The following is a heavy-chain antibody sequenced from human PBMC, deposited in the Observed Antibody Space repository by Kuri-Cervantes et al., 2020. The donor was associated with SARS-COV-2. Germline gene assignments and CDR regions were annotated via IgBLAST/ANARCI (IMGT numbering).Heavy chain of an antibody. D-gene: IGHD2-2*02. CDR3: ASGGDCSSTSCYRAEVN. J-gene: IGHJ4*02. V-gene: IGHV3-7*01. CDR2: IKQDGSEK. CDR1: GFTVSSNY. Sequence: GESLKISCAASGFTVSSNYMSWVRQAPGKGLEWVANIKQDGSEKYYVDSVKGRFTISRDNAKNSLYLQMNSLRAEDTAVYYCASGGDCSSTSCYRAEVNWGQGTLVTVSS.